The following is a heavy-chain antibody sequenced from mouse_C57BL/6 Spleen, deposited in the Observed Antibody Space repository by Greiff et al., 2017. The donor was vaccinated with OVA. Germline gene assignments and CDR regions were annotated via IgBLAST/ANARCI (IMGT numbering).Heavy chain of an antibody. D-gene: IGHD1-1*01. CDR3: ARGSTVVVFDY. V-gene: IGHV1-61*01. CDR1: GYTFTSYW. Sequence: VQLQQPGAELVRPGSSVKLSCKASGYTFTSYWMDWVKQRPGQGLEWIGNIYPSDSETHYNQKFKDKATLTVDKSSSTAYMQLSSLTSEDSAVYYCARGSTVVVFDYWGQGTTLTVSS. J-gene: IGHJ2*01. CDR2: IYPSDSET.